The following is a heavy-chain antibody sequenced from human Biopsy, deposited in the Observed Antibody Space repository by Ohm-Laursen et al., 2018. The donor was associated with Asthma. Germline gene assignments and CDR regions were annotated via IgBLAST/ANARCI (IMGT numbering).Heavy chain of an antibody. CDR1: GYSLTDLS. CDR3: ASDFPKDYVRYNFQF. J-gene: IGHJ4*02. Sequence: ASVKVSCKISGYSLTDLSMHWVRQAPGQGLEWMGGHDHEEGGTVNARRLQGRVTMTEDTSTDTAYMELSSLSSDDTAVYYCASDFPKDYVRYNFQFWGQGTLVTASS. V-gene: IGHV1-24*01. CDR2: HDHEEGGT. D-gene: IGHD4-17*01.